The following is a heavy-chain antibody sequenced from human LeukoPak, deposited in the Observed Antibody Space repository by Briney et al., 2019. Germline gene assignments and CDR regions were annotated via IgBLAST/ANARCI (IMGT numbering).Heavy chain of an antibody. CDR3: ARETYYDYVWGSYQDDNWFDP. CDR1: EFTFSSYS. D-gene: IGHD3-16*02. J-gene: IGHJ5*02. Sequence: GGSLRLSCAASEFTFSSYSMNWVRQAPGKGLEWVSSISSSSSYIYYADSVKGRFTISRDNAKNSLYLQMNSLRAEDTAVYYCARETYYDYVWGSYQDDNWFDPWGQGTLVTVSS. V-gene: IGHV3-21*01. CDR2: ISSSSSYI.